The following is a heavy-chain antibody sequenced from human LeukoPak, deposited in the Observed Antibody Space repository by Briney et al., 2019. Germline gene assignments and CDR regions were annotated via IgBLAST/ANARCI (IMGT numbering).Heavy chain of an antibody. Sequence: ETLSLTCTVSGGSISGSSYYWGWVRQAPGQGLEWVSAISGSDSGTYYAGSVKGRFTISRDNSKNTLYLQMNSLRAEDTAVYYCARDATSDVWSRGDYWGQGTLVTVSS. J-gene: IGHJ4*02. CDR2: ISGSDSGT. V-gene: IGHV3-23*01. CDR3: ARDATSDVWSRGDY. CDR1: GGSISGSSYY. D-gene: IGHD1-26*01.